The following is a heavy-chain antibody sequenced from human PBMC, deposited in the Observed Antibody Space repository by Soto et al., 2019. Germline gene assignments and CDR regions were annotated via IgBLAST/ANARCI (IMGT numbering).Heavy chain of an antibody. CDR2: SYYSGST. CDR1: GDSISSCSYY. CDR3: ARQRTTVVAQDSFDV. J-gene: IGHJ4*02. V-gene: IGHV4-39*01. D-gene: IGHD4-17*01. Sequence: SETLSLTCTVTGDSISSCSYYWGWIRQPPGKGLVWLGSSYYSGSTYIIPSLRSRVSMSIDTSKDQFTLKLKTVTAADSALCLCARQRTTVVAQDSFDVWGQGSLVTVSS.